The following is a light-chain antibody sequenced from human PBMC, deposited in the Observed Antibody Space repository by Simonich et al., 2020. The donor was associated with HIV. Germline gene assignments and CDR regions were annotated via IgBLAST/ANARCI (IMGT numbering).Light chain of an antibody. Sequence: DIVMTQSPDSLAVSLCERATINCKSSKSVLYSSNNKNYLAWYQQKPVQPPKLLIYWASTRESGVPDRFSGSGSGTDFTLTISSLQAEDVAVYYCQQYYSTPFTFGPGTKVDFK. J-gene: IGKJ3*01. CDR1: KSVLYSSNNKNY. V-gene: IGKV4-1*01. CDR3: QQYYSTPFT. CDR2: WAS.